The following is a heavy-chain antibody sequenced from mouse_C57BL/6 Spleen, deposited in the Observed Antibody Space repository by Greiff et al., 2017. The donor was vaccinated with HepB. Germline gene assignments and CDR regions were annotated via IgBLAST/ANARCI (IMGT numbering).Heavy chain of an antibody. CDR3: ARRRGYGSSIDY. J-gene: IGHJ2*01. CDR2: IYPGDGDT. CDR1: GYAFSSSW. D-gene: IGHD1-1*01. Sequence: QVQLKQSGPELVKPGASVKISCKASGYAFSSSWMNWVKQRPGKGLEWIGRIYPGDGDTNYNGKFKGKATLTADKSSSTAYMQLSSLTSEDSAVYFCARRRGYGSSIDYWGQGTTLTVSS. V-gene: IGHV1-82*01.